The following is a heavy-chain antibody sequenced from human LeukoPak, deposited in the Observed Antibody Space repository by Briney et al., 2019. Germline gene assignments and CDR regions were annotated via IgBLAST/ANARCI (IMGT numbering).Heavy chain of an antibody. V-gene: IGHV1-69*13. J-gene: IGHJ6*02. CDR3: ARGVGGYDYYYYGMDV. CDR1: GGTFSSYA. D-gene: IGHD3-22*01. Sequence: ASVKVSCKASGGTFSSYAISWVRQAPGQGLEWMGGIIPIFGTANYAQKFQGRVTITADESTSTAYMELSSLRSEDTAVYYCARGVGGYDYYYYGMDVWGQGTTVTVSS. CDR2: IIPIFGTA.